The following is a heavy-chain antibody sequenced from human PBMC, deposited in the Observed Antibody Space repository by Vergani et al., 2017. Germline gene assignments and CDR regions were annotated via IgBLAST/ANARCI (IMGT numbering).Heavy chain of an antibody. D-gene: IGHD1-26*01. V-gene: IGHV3-30*18. Sequence: QVQLVESGGGVVQPGRSLRLSCAASGFTFSSYGMHWVRQAPGKGLEWVAVISYDGSNKYYADSVKGRFTLSRDNSKNTLYLQRNSLRAEDTAVYYCAKDRALVSRLYYYMDVGGKGTTVTVSS. CDR2: ISYDGSNK. J-gene: IGHJ6*03. CDR3: AKDRALVSRLYYYMDV. CDR1: GFTFSSYG.